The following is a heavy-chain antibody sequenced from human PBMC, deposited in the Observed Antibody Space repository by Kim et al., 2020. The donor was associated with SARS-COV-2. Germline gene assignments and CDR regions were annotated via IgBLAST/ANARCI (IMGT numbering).Heavy chain of an antibody. Sequence: SETLSLTCTVSGGSISSYYWSWIRQPARKGLEWIGRIETSGSINYNPSLKSRVTMSADTTRNQFSLKLSSVTAADTAVYYCARVDSGWYHYWGQGTLVTVSS. J-gene: IGHJ4*02. CDR1: GGSISSYY. D-gene: IGHD6-19*01. CDR3: ARVDSGWYHY. V-gene: IGHV4-4*07. CDR2: IETSGSI.